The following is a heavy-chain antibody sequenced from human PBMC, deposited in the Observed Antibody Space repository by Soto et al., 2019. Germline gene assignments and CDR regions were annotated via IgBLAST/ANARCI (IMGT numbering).Heavy chain of an antibody. CDR3: AREPQLTSVTVFDY. CDR1: GFTFSSFH. D-gene: IGHD4-17*01. J-gene: IGHJ4*02. V-gene: IGHV3-48*02. CDR2: ITSSSDTI. Sequence: PGGSLRLSCAASGFTFSSFHMNWVRQAPGRGLEWVAYITSSSDTIYYSDSVKGRFTISRDNGKNSLFLQMNSLRDEDTAVYYCAREPQLTSVTVFDYWGQGTPVTVSS.